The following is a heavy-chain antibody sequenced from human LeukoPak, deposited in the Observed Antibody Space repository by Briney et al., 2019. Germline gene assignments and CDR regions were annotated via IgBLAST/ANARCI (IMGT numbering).Heavy chain of an antibody. CDR3: ARVTEWNDFDY. Sequence: SQTLSLTCTVPGGSISSGSYYWSWIRQPAGKGLEWIGRISGSGTITYNPALKSRLTISIDTSKTQVSLKLSSVTAADTAVYYCARVTEWNDFDYWGQGTLVTVSS. V-gene: IGHV4-61*02. CDR1: GGSISSGSYY. D-gene: IGHD1-1*01. J-gene: IGHJ4*02. CDR2: ISGSGTI.